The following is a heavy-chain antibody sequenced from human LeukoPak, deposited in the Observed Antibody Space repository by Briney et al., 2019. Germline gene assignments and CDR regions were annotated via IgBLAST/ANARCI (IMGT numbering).Heavy chain of an antibody. CDR1: GYTFTSYD. CDR3: ARALTGYDFWSGYIYFDY. CDR2: MNPNSGGT. Sequence: GASVKVSCKASGYTFTSYDINWVRQATGQGLEWMGWMNPNSGGTNYAQKFQGRVTMTRDTSISTAYMELSRLRSDDTAVYYCARALTGYDFWSGYIYFDYWGQGTLVTVSS. D-gene: IGHD3-3*01. J-gene: IGHJ4*02. V-gene: IGHV1-2*02.